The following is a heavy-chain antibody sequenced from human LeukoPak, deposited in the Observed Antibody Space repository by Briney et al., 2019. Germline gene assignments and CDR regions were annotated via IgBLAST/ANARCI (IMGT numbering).Heavy chain of an antibody. Sequence: GGSLRLSCAASGFTFSRHWMSCVRQAPGKGLEWVANIKQDGSEKYYVDSVKGRFTISRDNAKNSLYLQMNNLRAEDTAVYYCAREEYGDHLWWGQGTLVTVSS. CDR1: GFTFSRHW. CDR2: IKQDGSEK. D-gene: IGHD4-17*01. CDR3: AREEYGDHLW. V-gene: IGHV3-7*01. J-gene: IGHJ4*02.